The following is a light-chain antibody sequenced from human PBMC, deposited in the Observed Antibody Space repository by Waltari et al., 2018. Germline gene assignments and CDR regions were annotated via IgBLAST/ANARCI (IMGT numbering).Light chain of an antibody. V-gene: IGKV3-20*01. CDR2: GAS. Sequence: IVLTQSPGTLSLSPGERATLSCRASQSVSRTLAWYQQKPGQAPRLLIYGASTRATGSPERFSGSGSGTDCSLTISRLEPEDFAVYYCQHYVRLPATFGQGTKVEIK. CDR3: QHYVRLPAT. CDR1: QSVSRT. J-gene: IGKJ1*01.